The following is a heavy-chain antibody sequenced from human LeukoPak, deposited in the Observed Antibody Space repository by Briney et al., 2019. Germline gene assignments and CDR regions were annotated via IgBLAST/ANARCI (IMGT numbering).Heavy chain of an antibody. J-gene: IGHJ5*02. D-gene: IGHD6-13*01. V-gene: IGHV3-30*02. CDR2: IRYDGSNK. CDR1: GFTFLSYG. Sequence: GGSLRLSCAASGFTFLSYGMHWVRQAPGKGLEWVAFIRYDGSNKYYADSVKGRFTISRDNAKNALYLQLNCLRAEDTAVYYCARGGIAAAALFDPWGQGTLVTVSS. CDR3: ARGGIAAAALFDP.